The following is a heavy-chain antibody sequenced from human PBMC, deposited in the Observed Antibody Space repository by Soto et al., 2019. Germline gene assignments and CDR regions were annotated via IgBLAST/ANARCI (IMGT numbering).Heavy chain of an antibody. CDR2: ISGSGGST. CDR3: AKLWFYDILTGYPNDY. J-gene: IGHJ4*02. D-gene: IGHD3-9*01. V-gene: IGHV3-23*01. CDR1: GFTFSSYA. Sequence: GGSLRLSCAASGFTFSSYAMSWVRQAPGKGLEWVSAISGSGGSTYYADSVKGRFTISRDNSKNTLYLQMNTLRAEDTAVYYCAKLWFYDILTGYPNDYWGQGSPVTVSS.